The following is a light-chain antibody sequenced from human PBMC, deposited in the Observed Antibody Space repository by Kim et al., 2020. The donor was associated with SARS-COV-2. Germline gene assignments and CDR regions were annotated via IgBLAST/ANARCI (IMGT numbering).Light chain of an antibody. CDR1: SSDVSGYNY. Sequence: QSALTQPPSESGSPGQSVTISCTGSSSDVSGYNYVSWYQQHPGKAPKLMIYEVSKRPSGVPDRFSGSKSGNTASLTVSGLQAEDEADYYCSSYAGSNNWVFGGGTQLTVL. CDR2: EVS. J-gene: IGLJ2*01. CDR3: SSYAGSNNWV. V-gene: IGLV2-8*01.